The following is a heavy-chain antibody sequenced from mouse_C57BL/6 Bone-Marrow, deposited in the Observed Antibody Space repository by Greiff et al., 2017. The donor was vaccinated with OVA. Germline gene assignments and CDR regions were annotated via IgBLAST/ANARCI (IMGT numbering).Heavy chain of an antibody. CDR1: GFNIKDYY. J-gene: IGHJ2*01. Sequence: VQLKESGAELVKPGASVKLSCTASGFNIKDYYMHWVKQRTEQGLEWIGRIDPEDGETKYAPKFQGKATITADTSSNTAYLQLSSLTSEDTAVYYCARRGTTVVATPYYFDYWGQGTTLTVSS. V-gene: IGHV14-2*01. CDR2: IDPEDGET. CDR3: ARRGTTVVATPYYFDY. D-gene: IGHD1-1*01.